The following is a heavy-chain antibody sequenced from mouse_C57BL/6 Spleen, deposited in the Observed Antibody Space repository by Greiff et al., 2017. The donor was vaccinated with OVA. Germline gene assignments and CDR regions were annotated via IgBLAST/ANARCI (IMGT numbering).Heavy chain of an antibody. D-gene: IGHD1-1*01. CDR3: TRENYYGSSYVAWFAY. V-gene: IGHV1-5*01. J-gene: IGHJ3*01. Sequence: EVQLQQSGTVLARPGASVKMSCKTSGYTFTSYWMHWVKQRPGQGLEWIGAIYPGNSDTSYNQKFKGKAKLTAVTSASTAYMELSSLTNEDSAVYYCTRENYYGSSYVAWFAYWGQGTLVTVSA. CDR1: GYTFTSYW. CDR2: IYPGNSDT.